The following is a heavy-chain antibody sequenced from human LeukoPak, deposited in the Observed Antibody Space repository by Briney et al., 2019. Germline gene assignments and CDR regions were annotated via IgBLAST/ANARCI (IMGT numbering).Heavy chain of an antibody. CDR2: IWYGGSNK. V-gene: IGHV3-30*18. Sequence: GRSLRLSCAASGFTFSSYGMHWVRQAPGKGLEWVAVIWYGGSNKYYADSVKGRFTISRDNSKNTLYLQMNSLRAEDTAVYYCAKAGFDYGSGLDYWGQGTLVTVSS. D-gene: IGHD3-10*01. CDR1: GFTFSSYG. CDR3: AKAGFDYGSGLDY. J-gene: IGHJ4*02.